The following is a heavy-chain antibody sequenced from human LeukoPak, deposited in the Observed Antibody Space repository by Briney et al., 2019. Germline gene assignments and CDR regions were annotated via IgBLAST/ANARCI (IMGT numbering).Heavy chain of an antibody. Sequence: SETLSLTCTVSGGSISSYYWSWVRQPPGKGLEWIGYIYHSGSTYYNPSLKSRVTISVDRSKNQSSLKLSSVTAADTAVYYCARDRGYSPDAFDIWGQGTMVTVSS. D-gene: IGHD5-12*01. CDR3: ARDRGYSPDAFDI. CDR2: IYHSGST. J-gene: IGHJ3*02. CDR1: GGSISSYY. V-gene: IGHV4-59*12.